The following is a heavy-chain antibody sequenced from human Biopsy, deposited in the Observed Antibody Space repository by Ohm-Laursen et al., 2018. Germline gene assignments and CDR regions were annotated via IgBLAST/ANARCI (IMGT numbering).Heavy chain of an antibody. Sequence: SVKVSCKLSGYAVTEFSMHWVRQAPGKGLEWMGGFAPENGKTIYAQKFQGRVTMTEDTSTDTAYMELSSLRSEDTAVYYCAADINVWNVNYWGQGTQVTVSS. CDR3: AADINVWNVNY. J-gene: IGHJ4*02. CDR2: FAPENGKT. V-gene: IGHV1-24*01. CDR1: GYAVTEFS. D-gene: IGHD1-1*01.